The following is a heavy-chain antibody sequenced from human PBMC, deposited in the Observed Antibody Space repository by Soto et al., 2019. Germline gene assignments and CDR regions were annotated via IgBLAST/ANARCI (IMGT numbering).Heavy chain of an antibody. V-gene: IGHV4-31*03. CDR3: AASCVACGGFNYYGMDV. D-gene: IGHD5-12*01. CDR1: GGSISSGGYY. J-gene: IGHJ6*02. Sequence: QVQLQESGPGLVKPSQTLSLTCTVSGGSISSGGYYWSWIRQHPGKGLEWIGYIYYSGSTYYNPSLKSRVTISVDTSKNQFALKLSSVTAADTAVYYCAASCVACGGFNYYGMDVWGQGTTVTVSS. CDR2: IYYSGST.